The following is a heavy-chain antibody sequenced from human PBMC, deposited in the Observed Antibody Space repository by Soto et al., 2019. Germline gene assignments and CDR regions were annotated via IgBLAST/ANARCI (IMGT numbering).Heavy chain of an antibody. V-gene: IGHV6-1*01. CDR3: ARGPWYHDTSGYWETNYYYGMDV. D-gene: IGHD3-22*01. Sequence: SQTLSLTCAISGDSVSGNSAAWNWIRQSPSRGLEWLGRTYYRSRWYNDYAVSVKSRITVTPDTSKNQFSLHLNSVTPEDTAVYYCARGPWYHDTSGYWETNYYYGMDVWGQGTPVTVSS. CDR1: GDSVSGNSAA. CDR2: TYYRSRWYN. J-gene: IGHJ6*02.